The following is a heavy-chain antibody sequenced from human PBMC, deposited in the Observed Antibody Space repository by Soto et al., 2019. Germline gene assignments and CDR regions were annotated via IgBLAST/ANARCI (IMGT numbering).Heavy chain of an antibody. J-gene: IGHJ6*02. Sequence: SVKVSCKASGGPYNSFAISWVRQAPGQGLEWIGGIIPVFGTATYAQKFKGRVTITAEESTSTAYMELSSLTSEDTAVYYCARFLGGAGSYYDGQNYNYYNGMDVWGQGTRVTVYS. CDR3: ARFLGGAGSYYDGQNYNYYNGMDV. CDR1: GGPYNSFA. D-gene: IGHD3-10*01. CDR2: IIPVFGTA. V-gene: IGHV1-69*13.